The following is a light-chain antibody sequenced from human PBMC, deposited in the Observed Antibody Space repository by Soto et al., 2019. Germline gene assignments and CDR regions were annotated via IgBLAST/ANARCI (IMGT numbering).Light chain of an antibody. Sequence: DIVMTQSPDSLAVSLGERATINCKSSQTVLRSSNNKNHLAWYQQKPEQPPKMRISWASTRESGVPDRFSGSGSGTDFTLTISSLQAEDVAVYYCQHYYTVPVTFGQGTRLEIK. CDR1: QTVLRSSNNKNH. CDR3: QHYYTVPVT. V-gene: IGKV4-1*01. CDR2: WAS. J-gene: IGKJ5*01.